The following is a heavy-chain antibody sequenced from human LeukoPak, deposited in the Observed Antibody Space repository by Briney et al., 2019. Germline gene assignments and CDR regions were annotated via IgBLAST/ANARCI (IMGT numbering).Heavy chain of an antibody. V-gene: IGHV4-59*01. CDR3: VRAAGSSSWST. D-gene: IGHD6-13*01. J-gene: IGHJ5*02. CDR1: GGSISSYY. Sequence: KPSETLSLTCTVSGGSISSYYWSWIRQPPGKGLEWIGYVYYSGSTSYNPSLKSRVYISVDTSNNQFSLKLRSVTAADTAVYYCVRAAGSSSWSTWGQGALVTVSS. CDR2: VYYSGST.